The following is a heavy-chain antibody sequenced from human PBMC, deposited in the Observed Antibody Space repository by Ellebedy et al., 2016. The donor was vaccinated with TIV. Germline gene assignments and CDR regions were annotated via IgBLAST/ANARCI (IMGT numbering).Heavy chain of an antibody. J-gene: IGHJ6*02. V-gene: IGHV4-39*01. CDR1: GGSISSSSYY. D-gene: IGHD6-19*01. Sequence: MPSETLSLTCTVSGGSISSSSYYWGWIRQPPGKGLEWIGSIYYSGSTYYNPSLKSRVTISVDTSKNQFSLKLSFVTAAGTAVYYCAGQWLGQSLEYYYYGMDVWGQGTTVTVSS. CDR3: AGQWLGQSLEYYYYGMDV. CDR2: IYYSGST.